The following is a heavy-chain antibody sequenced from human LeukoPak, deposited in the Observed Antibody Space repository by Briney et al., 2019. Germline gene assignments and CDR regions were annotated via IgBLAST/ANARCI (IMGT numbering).Heavy chain of an antibody. Sequence: GGSLRLSCAASGFTFSSYSMSWVRQAPGKGLEWVSSITSCSSHIYYADSVRGRFTISRDNAEKSLYLQMNSLRAEDTAVYYCARAGGIESAFDWGQGTLVTVSS. CDR1: GFTFSSYS. CDR2: ITSCSSHI. CDR3: ARAGGIESAFD. J-gene: IGHJ4*02. D-gene: IGHD5-12*01. V-gene: IGHV3-21*01.